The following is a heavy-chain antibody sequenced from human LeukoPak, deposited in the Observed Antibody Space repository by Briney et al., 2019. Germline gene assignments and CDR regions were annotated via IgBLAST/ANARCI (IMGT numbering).Heavy chain of an antibody. CDR1: GFXLSSYD. J-gene: IGHJ4*02. V-gene: IGHV3-21*01. CDR2: ISSSSNYI. CDR3: ARGTLGAWGW. Sequence: PGGSLRLSCAASGFXLSSYDINWVRQAPGKGLEWVSSISSSSNYIHYADSVKGRFTISRDNAKNSLYLQMNSLRAEDTAVYFCARGTLGAWGWWGQGTLVTVSS. D-gene: IGHD6-19*01.